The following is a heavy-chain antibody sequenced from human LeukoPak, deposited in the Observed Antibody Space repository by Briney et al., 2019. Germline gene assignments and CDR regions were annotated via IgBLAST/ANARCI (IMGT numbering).Heavy chain of an antibody. J-gene: IGHJ3*02. CDR1: GFTFSSYW. CDR2: IKQDGSEK. D-gene: IGHD1-26*01. V-gene: IGHV3-7*01. CDR3: ARDGFDEWELLPAGAFDI. Sequence: GGSLRLSCAASGFTFSSYWMSWVRQAPGKGLEWVANIKQDGSEKYYVDSVKGRFTISRDNAKNSLYLQMNSLRAEDTAVYYCARDGFDEWELLPAGAFDIWGQGTMVTVSS.